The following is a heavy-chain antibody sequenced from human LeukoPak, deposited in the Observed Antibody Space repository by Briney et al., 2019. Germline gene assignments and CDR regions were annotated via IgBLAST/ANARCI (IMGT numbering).Heavy chain of an antibody. CDR1: GGSISSSY. CDR3: ARLGIGDAFDI. Sequence: SETLSLTCTVSGGSISSSYWSWIRQPPGKGLECIGYIYYSGSTNYNPSLKSRVPITVDASKHLFSLNLSSVNAADTAVYYCARLGIGDAFDIWGQGTMVTVSS. V-gene: IGHV4-59*08. D-gene: IGHD2-21*01. CDR2: IYYSGST. J-gene: IGHJ3*02.